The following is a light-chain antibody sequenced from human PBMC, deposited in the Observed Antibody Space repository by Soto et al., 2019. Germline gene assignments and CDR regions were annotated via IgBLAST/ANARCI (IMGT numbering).Light chain of an antibody. Sequence: QSALTQPASVSGSPGQSITISCTETSSDVGGYNYVSWYQHHPGKAPKLMIYDVSNRPSGVSNRFSGSKSASTASPTISGLQAEDEADYYCSSYTSSSTLFGGGTKLTVL. CDR2: DVS. V-gene: IGLV2-14*03. J-gene: IGLJ2*01. CDR3: SSYTSSSTL. CDR1: SSDVGGYNY.